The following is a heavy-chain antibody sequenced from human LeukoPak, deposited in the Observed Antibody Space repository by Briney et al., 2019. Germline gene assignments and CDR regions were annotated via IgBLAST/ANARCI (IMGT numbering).Heavy chain of an antibody. J-gene: IGHJ5*02. Sequence: GGSLRLSCAVTGFTVNSKQLTWVRQAPGKGLEWVSVLYGGGTTDYAESVRGRFTISRDSSKNTLYLQMNNLRVEDTAVYYCAGAPYCSGGSCYSYNWFDPWGQGTRVTVSS. D-gene: IGHD2-15*01. CDR2: LYGGGTT. CDR1: GFTVNSKQ. V-gene: IGHV3-66*01. CDR3: AGAPYCSGGSCYSYNWFDP.